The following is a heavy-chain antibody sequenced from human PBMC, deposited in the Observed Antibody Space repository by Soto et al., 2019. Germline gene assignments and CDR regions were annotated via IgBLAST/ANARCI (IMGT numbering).Heavy chain of an antibody. V-gene: IGHV4-59*08. J-gene: IGHJ4*02. Sequence: SETLSLTCSVSGSSIRRYFCSWIRQPQGKGMECVRYNYYTGNTHYNPSIKSRITTSVDMPRNQFSLKLTSVTAADTDVYFCARHRPDGSSNDFWGQGILVTVSS. CDR1: GSSIRRYF. CDR3: ARHRPDGSSNDF. D-gene: IGHD6-13*01. CDR2: NYYTGNT.